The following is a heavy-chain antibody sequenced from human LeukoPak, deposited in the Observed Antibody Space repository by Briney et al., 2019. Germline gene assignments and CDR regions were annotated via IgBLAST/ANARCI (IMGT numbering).Heavy chain of an antibody. CDR2: INPDGSRT. CDR3: ARVGLAVAGTIDY. Sequence: PGGSLRLSCAASGFTFSTYWVHWVRQAPGKGLVWVSRINPDGSRTDYADSVKGRFTISRDNAKNSLYLQMNSLRAEDTAVYYCARVGLAVAGTIDYWGQGTLVTVSS. D-gene: IGHD6-19*01. CDR1: GFTFSTYW. V-gene: IGHV3-74*01. J-gene: IGHJ4*02.